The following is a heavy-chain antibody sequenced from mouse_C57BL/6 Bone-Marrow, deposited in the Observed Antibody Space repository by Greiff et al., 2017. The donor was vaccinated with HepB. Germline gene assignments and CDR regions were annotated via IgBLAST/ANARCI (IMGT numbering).Heavy chain of an antibody. Sequence: VQLQQSGAELARPGASVKLSCKASGYTFTSYGISWVKQRTGPGLEWIGEIYPRSGNTYYNEKFKGKATLTADKSSSTAYMELRSLTSEDSAVYFCALMFYGGGGFDVWGTGTTVTVSS. J-gene: IGHJ1*03. V-gene: IGHV1-81*01. D-gene: IGHD1-1*02. CDR3: ALMFYGGGGFDV. CDR1: GYTFTSYG. CDR2: IYPRSGNT.